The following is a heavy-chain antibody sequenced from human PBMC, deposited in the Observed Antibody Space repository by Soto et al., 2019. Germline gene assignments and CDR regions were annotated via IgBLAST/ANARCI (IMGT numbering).Heavy chain of an antibody. CDR2: ISYDGSNK. CDR3: ARVYSSGWYYGMDV. D-gene: IGHD6-19*01. Sequence: GGSLRLSCAASGFTFSSYAMHWVRQAPGKGLEWVAVISYDGSNKYYADSVKGRFTISRDNSKNTLYLQMNSLRAEDTAVYYCARVYSSGWYYGMDVWGQGTTVTVSS. J-gene: IGHJ6*02. CDR1: GFTFSSYA. V-gene: IGHV3-30-3*01.